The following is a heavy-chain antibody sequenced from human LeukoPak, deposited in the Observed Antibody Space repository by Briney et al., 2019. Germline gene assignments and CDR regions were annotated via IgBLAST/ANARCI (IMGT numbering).Heavy chain of an antibody. Sequence: SQTLSLTRTVSGGSISSGSYYWSWIRQPAGKGLEWIGRIYTSGSTNYNPSLKSRVTISVDTSKNQFSLKLSSVTAADTAVYYCARDMVSYGNYYYYMDVWGKGTTVTVSS. CDR1: GGSISSGSYY. CDR2: IYTSGST. J-gene: IGHJ6*03. D-gene: IGHD5-18*01. CDR3: ARDMVSYGNYYYYMDV. V-gene: IGHV4-61*02.